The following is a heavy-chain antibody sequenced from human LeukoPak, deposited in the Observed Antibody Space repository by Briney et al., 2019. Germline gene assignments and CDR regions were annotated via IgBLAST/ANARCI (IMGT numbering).Heavy chain of an antibody. CDR2: ISYDGSNK. J-gene: IGHJ6*03. D-gene: IGHD6-19*01. V-gene: IGHV3-30*18. Sequence: PGGSLRLSCAASGFTFSSYGMHWVRQAPGKGLEWVAVISYDGSNKYYADSVKGRFTISRDNSKNTLYLQMNSLRAEDTAVYYCAKDHQWLVDYMDVWGKGTTVTVSS. CDR3: AKDHQWLVDYMDV. CDR1: GFTFSSYG.